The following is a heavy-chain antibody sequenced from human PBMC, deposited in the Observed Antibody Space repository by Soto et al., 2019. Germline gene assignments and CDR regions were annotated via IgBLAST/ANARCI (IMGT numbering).Heavy chain of an antibody. D-gene: IGHD3-22*01. CDR2: ISYDGSNK. J-gene: IGHJ4*02. CDR3: AKTYYYDSSGGFDY. V-gene: IGHV3-30*18. CDR1: GFTFSNYA. Sequence: GGSLRLSCAASGFTFSNYAMHWVRQAPGKGLEWVALISYDGSNKYYADSVKGRFTISGDNSKNTLYLQMNSLRTEDTAVYYCAKTYYYDSSGGFDYWGQGTLVTVSS.